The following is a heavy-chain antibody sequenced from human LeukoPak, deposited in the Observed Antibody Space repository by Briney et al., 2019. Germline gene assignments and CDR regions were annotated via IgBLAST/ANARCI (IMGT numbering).Heavy chain of an antibody. D-gene: IGHD5-12*01. V-gene: IGHV4-38-2*02. Sequence: SETLSLTCTVSGYSINSGYYWGWIRQPPGKRLEWIGSIYSGGSSYYNPTLKSRVTISVDASKNQFSLNLTSVTAADAAVYYCARDLGYSGFDWAPWGQGTLVTVSS. CDR2: IYSGGSS. CDR1: GYSINSGYY. CDR3: ARDLGYSGFDWAP. J-gene: IGHJ5*02.